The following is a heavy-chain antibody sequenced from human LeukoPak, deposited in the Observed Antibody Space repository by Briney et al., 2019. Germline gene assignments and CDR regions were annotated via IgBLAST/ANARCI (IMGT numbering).Heavy chain of an antibody. D-gene: IGHD3-3*01. CDR2: IVPMIGIA. V-gene: IGHV1-69*02. Sequence: ASVKVSCKASGGTLITHIISWVRQAPGQGLEWMGRIVPMIGIANYAQKFQGRVTITADKSTNTAYMEMNNLRFEDTAVYYCARHSSRGQYYAFDFWGQGALVTVSS. CDR1: GGTLITHI. J-gene: IGHJ4*02. CDR3: ARHSSRGQYYAFDF.